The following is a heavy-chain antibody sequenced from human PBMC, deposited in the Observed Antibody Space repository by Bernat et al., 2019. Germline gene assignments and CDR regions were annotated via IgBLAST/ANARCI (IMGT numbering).Heavy chain of an antibody. CDR3: ARGGVTTFGVGEGGVDV. CDR2: ISYDGDNK. CDR1: EFTFSSYA. J-gene: IGHJ6*02. Sequence: QVQLVESGGGVVQPGRSLRLSCAASEFTFSSYAMHWVRQAPGKGLEWVAVISYDGDNKYYADSVKGRFTISRDNSKNTLYLQVNSLRGEDTAVYYCARGGVTTFGVGEGGVDVWGQGTTVIVSS. D-gene: IGHD3-3*01. V-gene: IGHV3-30-3*01.